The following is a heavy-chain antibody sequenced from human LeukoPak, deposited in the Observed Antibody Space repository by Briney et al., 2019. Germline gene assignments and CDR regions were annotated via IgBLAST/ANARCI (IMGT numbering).Heavy chain of an antibody. D-gene: IGHD4-23*01. V-gene: IGHV1-2*02. J-gene: IGHJ4*02. CDR3: ARFSVGGRYDFDY. CDR1: GYTFTGYY. CDR2: INPNSGGT. Sequence: ASVKVSCKASGYTFTGYYMHWVRQAPGQGLEWMGWINPNSGGTYYAQKFQDRVTMTRDTSINTAYMDLSRLRSDDTAVYYCARFSVGGRYDFDYWGQGTLVTVSS.